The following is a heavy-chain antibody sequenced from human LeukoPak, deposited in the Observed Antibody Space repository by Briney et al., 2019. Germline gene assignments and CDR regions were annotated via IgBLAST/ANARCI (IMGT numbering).Heavy chain of an antibody. CDR1: GGSFSGYY. D-gene: IGHD2-15*01. CDR2: INHSGST. Sequence: PSETLSLTCAVYGGSFSGYYWSWIRQPPGKGLEWIGEINHSGSTNYNPSLKSRVTISVDTSKNQFSLKLSSVTAADTAVYYCARAEGVAAEFDYWGQGTLVTVSS. J-gene: IGHJ4*02. CDR3: ARAEGVAAEFDY. V-gene: IGHV4-34*01.